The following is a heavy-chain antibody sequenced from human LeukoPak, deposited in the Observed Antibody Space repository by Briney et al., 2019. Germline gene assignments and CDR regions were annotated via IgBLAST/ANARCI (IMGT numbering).Heavy chain of an antibody. D-gene: IGHD3-22*01. CDR1: GYTFTGYY. CDR2: INPNSGGT. CDR3: ARTPYYYDGSGYYLNWFDP. J-gene: IGHJ5*02. Sequence: GASVKVSCKASGYTFTGYYMHWVRQAPGQGLEWMGWINPNSGGTNYAQKFQGRVTMTRDTSISTAYMELSRLRSDDTAVYYCARTPYYYDGSGYYLNWFDPWGQGTLVTVSS. V-gene: IGHV1-2*02.